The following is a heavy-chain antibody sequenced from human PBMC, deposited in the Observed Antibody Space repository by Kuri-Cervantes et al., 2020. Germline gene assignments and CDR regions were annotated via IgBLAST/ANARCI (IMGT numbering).Heavy chain of an antibody. V-gene: IGHV3-48*02. Sequence: GGSLRLSCAASGFTFSSYSMNWVRQAPGKGLEWVSYISSSSSTIYYADSVKGRFTISRDNAKNSLYLQMNSLRDEDTAVYYCAKDFSSGSVDTAMVLDYWGQGTLVTVSS. CDR3: AKDFSSGSVDTAMVLDY. CDR1: GFTFSSYS. J-gene: IGHJ4*02. CDR2: ISSSSSTI. D-gene: IGHD5-18*01.